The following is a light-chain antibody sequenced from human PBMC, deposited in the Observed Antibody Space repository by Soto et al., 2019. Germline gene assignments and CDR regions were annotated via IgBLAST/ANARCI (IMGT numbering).Light chain of an antibody. Sequence: QSALTQPASVSGSPGQSITISCTGTSSDVGGYNYVSWYQQHPGKAPKLMIYDVSNRPSGVSNRFSGSKSGNTASLTISGLQAEDDADYYCSSYTSSSFVVFGGGTKLTVL. CDR1: SSDVGGYNY. J-gene: IGLJ2*01. V-gene: IGLV2-14*01. CDR2: DVS. CDR3: SSYTSSSFVV.